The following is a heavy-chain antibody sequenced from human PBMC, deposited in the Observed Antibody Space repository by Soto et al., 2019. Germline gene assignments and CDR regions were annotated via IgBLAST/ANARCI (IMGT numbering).Heavy chain of an antibody. CDR1: GFTFTRYS. Sequence: GSLRLSCAASGFTFTRYSMNWVRQAPGKGLEWVSSISSTTHYIYYADSMRGRFTISRDNAKNAVYLEMNSLRAEDTAVYYCARESEDLTSNFDYWGQGTLVTVSS. J-gene: IGHJ4*02. CDR3: ARESEDLTSNFDY. V-gene: IGHV3-21*06. CDR2: ISSTTHYI.